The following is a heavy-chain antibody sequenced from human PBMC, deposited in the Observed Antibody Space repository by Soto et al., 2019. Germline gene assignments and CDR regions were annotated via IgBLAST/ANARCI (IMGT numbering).Heavy chain of an antibody. Sequence: QVQLQESGPGLVKPSQTLSLTCTVPGVSISSGDYYWSWIRQPPGKGLEWIGYIYYSGSTYYNPSLKSRVTISVDTSKNQFSLKLSSVTAADTAVYYCARDHSSSWYVNWFDPWGQGTLVTVSS. CDR2: IYYSGST. CDR1: GVSISSGDYY. J-gene: IGHJ5*02. D-gene: IGHD6-13*01. CDR3: ARDHSSSWYVNWFDP. V-gene: IGHV4-30-4*01.